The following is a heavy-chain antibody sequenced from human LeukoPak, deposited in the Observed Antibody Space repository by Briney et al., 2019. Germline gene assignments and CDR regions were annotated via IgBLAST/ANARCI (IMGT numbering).Heavy chain of an antibody. CDR1: GFTFSSYA. J-gene: IGHJ4*02. Sequence: GGSLRLSCAASGFTFSSYAMHWVRQAPGKGLEYVSAISSNGGSTYYANSVKGRFTISRDNSKNTLYLQMGSLRAEDMAVYYCARPRGPVVVVAALDYWGRGTLVTVSS. V-gene: IGHV3-64*01. CDR3: ARPRGPVVVVAALDY. D-gene: IGHD2-15*01. CDR2: ISSNGGST.